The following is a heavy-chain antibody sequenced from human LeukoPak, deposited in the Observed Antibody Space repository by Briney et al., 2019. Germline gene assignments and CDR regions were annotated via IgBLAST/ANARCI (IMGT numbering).Heavy chain of an antibody. CDR1: GFTFSSYG. V-gene: IGHV3-23*01. Sequence: PGGSLRLSCAASGFTFSSYGMSWVRQAPGKGLEWVSVISGSGDKIYYADSYGDSVKGRFTISRDNSKNTLYLQMNSLRFEDTAVYFCVQGGQYTRAYSDAFGLWGQGTMVTVSS. J-gene: IGHJ3*01. CDR2: ISGSGDKI. CDR3: VQGGQYTRAYSDAFGL. D-gene: IGHD2-21*01.